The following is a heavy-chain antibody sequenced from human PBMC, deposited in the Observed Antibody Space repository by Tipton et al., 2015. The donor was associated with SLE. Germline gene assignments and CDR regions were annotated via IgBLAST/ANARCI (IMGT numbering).Heavy chain of an antibody. V-gene: IGHV1-3*01. J-gene: IGHJ3*02. CDR2: INAGNGNT. CDR3: ARVTYGEGAFDI. CDR1: GYTFTSYA. Sequence: QSGAEVKKPGASVKVSCKASGYTFTSYAMHWVRQAPGQRLEWIGWINAGNGNTKYSQKFQGRVTITRDTSASTAYMELGSLISEDTAVYYCARVTYGEGAFDIWGQGTMVTVSS. D-gene: IGHD4-17*01.